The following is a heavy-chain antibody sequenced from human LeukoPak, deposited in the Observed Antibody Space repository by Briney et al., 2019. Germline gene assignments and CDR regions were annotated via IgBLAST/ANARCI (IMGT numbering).Heavy chain of an antibody. CDR1: GFTFSSYC. Sequence: PGGSLRLSCAASGFTFSSYCMNWVRQAPGKGLEWVSCINSNSRGIYYGDSVKGRFTISRDNAKNSLSLQMNSLRDEDTSVYYCARDLISGLTTRDDWGQGTLVTVSS. CDR3: ARDLISGLTTRDD. V-gene: IGHV3-48*02. J-gene: IGHJ4*02. D-gene: IGHD4-11*01. CDR2: INSNSRGI.